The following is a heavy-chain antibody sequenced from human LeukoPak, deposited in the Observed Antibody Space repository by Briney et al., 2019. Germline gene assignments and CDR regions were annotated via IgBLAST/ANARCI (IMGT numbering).Heavy chain of an antibody. CDR3: ARGRYFDY. Sequence: TETLSLTCAVYGGSFSGYYWSWIRQPPGKGLEWIGEINHSGSTNYNPSLKSRVTISVDTSKNQFSLKLSSVTAADTAVYYCARGRYFDYWGQGTLVTVSS. V-gene: IGHV4-34*01. CDR1: GGSFSGYY. J-gene: IGHJ4*02. CDR2: INHSGST.